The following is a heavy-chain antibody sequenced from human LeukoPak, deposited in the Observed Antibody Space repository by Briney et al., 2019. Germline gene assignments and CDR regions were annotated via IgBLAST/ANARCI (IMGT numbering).Heavy chain of an antibody. D-gene: IGHD3-10*01. CDR1: GGSFSGHY. J-gene: IGHJ4*02. CDR2: IYYSGST. CDR3: ARYYYGSGSYPFIDY. V-gene: IGHV4-34*09. Sequence: SETLSLTCAVYGGSFSGHYWSWIRQPPGKGLEWIGYIYYSGSTYYNPSLKSRVTISVDTSKNQFSLKLSSVTAADTAVYYCARYYYGSGSYPFIDYWGQGTLVTVSS.